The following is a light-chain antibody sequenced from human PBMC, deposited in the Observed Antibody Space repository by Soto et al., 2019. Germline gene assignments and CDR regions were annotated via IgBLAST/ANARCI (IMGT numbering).Light chain of an antibody. CDR2: DAS. J-gene: IGKJ4*01. Sequence: EIVLTQSPATLSLSPGERATLSCRASQSIRNYLAWYQQKPGQAPRLLIYDASNGATGIPPRFSGSGSGTDFILTISSLEPEDSGVYYCQQRNDWVTFGGGTKVXI. CDR1: QSIRNY. V-gene: IGKV3-11*01. CDR3: QQRNDWVT.